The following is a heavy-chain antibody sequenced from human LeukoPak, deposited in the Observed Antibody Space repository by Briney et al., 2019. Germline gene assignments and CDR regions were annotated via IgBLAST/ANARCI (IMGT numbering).Heavy chain of an antibody. CDR3: ARDGSGLRFLEWSIDAFDI. CDR1: GFTFSSYS. J-gene: IGHJ3*02. Sequence: GGSLRLSCAASGFTFSSYSMNWVRQAPGKGLEWVSSISGSSSYIYYADSVKGRFTISRDNAKNSLYLQMNSLRAEDTAVYYCARDGSGLRFLEWSIDAFDIWGQGTMVTVSS. D-gene: IGHD3-3*01. V-gene: IGHV3-21*01. CDR2: ISGSSSYI.